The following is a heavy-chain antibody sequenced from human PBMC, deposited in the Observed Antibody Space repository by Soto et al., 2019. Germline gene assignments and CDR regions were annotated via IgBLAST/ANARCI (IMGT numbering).Heavy chain of an antibody. D-gene: IGHD3-10*01. J-gene: IGHJ3*02. Sequence: GGSLRLSCAASGFTFTNAWMSWVRQAPGKGLEWVARIKSKTDGGTTDYAAPVKGRFTISRDDSKNTLYLQMNSLKTEDTAVYYCTTDLSVLLWFGEIWGQGTMVTVSS. CDR3: TTDLSVLLWFGEI. CDR1: GFTFTNAW. CDR2: IKSKTDGGTT. V-gene: IGHV3-15*01.